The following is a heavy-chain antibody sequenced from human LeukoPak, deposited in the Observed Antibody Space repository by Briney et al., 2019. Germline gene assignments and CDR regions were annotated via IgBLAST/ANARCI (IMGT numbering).Heavy chain of an antibody. CDR1: GGTFSSYA. D-gene: IGHD6-13*01. CDR3: ARGLIAAAGTRYYYYYGMDV. CDR2: INPSGGST. V-gene: IGHV1-46*01. J-gene: IGHJ6*02. Sequence: GASVKVSCKASGGTFSSYAISWVRQAPGQGLEWMGIINPSGGSTSYAQKFQGRVTMTRDTSTSTVYMELSSLRAEDTAVYYCARGLIAAAGTRYYYYYGMDVWGQGTTVTVSS.